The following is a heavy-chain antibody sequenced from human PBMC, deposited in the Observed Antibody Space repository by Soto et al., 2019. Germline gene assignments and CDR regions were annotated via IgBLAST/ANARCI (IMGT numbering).Heavy chain of an antibody. CDR2: IWYDGSNK. CDR3: ARDREVIAAAYYFYY. J-gene: IGHJ4*02. D-gene: IGHD6-13*01. Sequence: PGGSLRLSCAASGFTFSSYGMHWVRQAPGKGLEWVAVIWYDGSNKYYADSVKGRFTISRDNSKNTLYLQMNSLRAEDTAVYYCARDREVIAAAYYFYYWGQGTLVTVSS. CDR1: GFTFSSYG. V-gene: IGHV3-33*01.